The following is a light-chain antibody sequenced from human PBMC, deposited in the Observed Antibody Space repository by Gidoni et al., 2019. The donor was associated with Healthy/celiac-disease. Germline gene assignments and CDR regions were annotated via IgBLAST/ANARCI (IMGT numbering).Light chain of an antibody. CDR2: WAS. Sequence: DIVMTQSPDSLAVSLGERATINCKSSQSVLYSSNNKNYLAWYQQKPGQPPKLLIYWASTRESGVPDRFSGSESGTDFTLTISSLQAEDVAVYYCQQNYSTPLTFXGXTKVEIK. CDR1: QSVLYSSNNKNY. V-gene: IGKV4-1*01. CDR3: QQNYSTPLT. J-gene: IGKJ4*01.